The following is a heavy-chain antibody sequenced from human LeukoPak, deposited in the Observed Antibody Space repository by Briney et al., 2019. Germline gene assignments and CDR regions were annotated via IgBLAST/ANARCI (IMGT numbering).Heavy chain of an antibody. CDR1: GFTFSSYA. J-gene: IGHJ4*02. D-gene: IGHD3-10*01. CDR2: ISYDGRNK. V-gene: IGHV3-30*04. CDR3: AKGPRTVRFGDRHKGIFDY. Sequence: PGGSLRLSCAASGFTFSSYAMHWVRQAPGKGLEWVAVISYDGRNKYYADSVKGRFTISRDNSKNTLYLQMNSLRAEDTAVYYCAKGPRTVRFGDRHKGIFDYWGQGTQVTVSS.